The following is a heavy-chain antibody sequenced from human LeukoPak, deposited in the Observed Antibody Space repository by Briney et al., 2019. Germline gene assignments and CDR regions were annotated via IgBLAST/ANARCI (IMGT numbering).Heavy chain of an antibody. D-gene: IGHD3-10*01. CDR3: TRDYYDSGNNWFDP. CDR2: TYYRSKWYN. Sequence: SQTLSLTCAISGDSVSSNSAAWNWIRQSPARGLEWLGRTYYRSKWYNDYAVSVRSRTTINPDTSKNQFSLQLSSVTPEDTAVYYCTRDYYDSGNNWFDPWGQGTLVTVSS. J-gene: IGHJ5*01. CDR1: GDSVSSNSAA. V-gene: IGHV6-1*01.